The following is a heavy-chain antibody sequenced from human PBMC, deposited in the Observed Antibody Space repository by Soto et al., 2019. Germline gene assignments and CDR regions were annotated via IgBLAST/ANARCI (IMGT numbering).Heavy chain of an antibody. Sequence: PSETLSLTCAVYGGSFSGYYWSWIRQPPGKGLEWIGEINHSGSTNYNPSLKSRVTISVDTSKNQFSLKLSSVTAADTAVYYCARVRQLERRWKGIYDYWGQGTLVTVSS. V-gene: IGHV4-34*01. CDR1: GGSFSGYY. D-gene: IGHD1-1*01. CDR3: ARVRQLERRWKGIYDY. CDR2: INHSGST. J-gene: IGHJ4*02.